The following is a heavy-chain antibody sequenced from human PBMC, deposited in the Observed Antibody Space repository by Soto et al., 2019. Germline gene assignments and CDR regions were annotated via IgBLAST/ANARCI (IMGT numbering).Heavy chain of an antibody. D-gene: IGHD5-12*01. Sequence: PSETLSLTCTVSGGSISSGGYYWSWIRQHPGKGLEWIGYIYYSGSTYYNPSLKSRVTISVDTSKNQFSLKLSSVTAADTAVYYCARGYNYGMSPFDYWGQGTLVTVSS. V-gene: IGHV4-31*03. CDR3: ARGYNYGMSPFDY. CDR1: GGSISSGGYY. J-gene: IGHJ4*02. CDR2: IYYSGST.